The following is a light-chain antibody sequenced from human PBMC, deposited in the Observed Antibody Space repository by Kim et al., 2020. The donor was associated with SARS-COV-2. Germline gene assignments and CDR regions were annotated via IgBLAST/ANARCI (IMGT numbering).Light chain of an antibody. CDR2: AAS. Sequence: DIQMTQSPSSLSASVGDRVTITCRTSQTISNFLNWYQQKPGKAPKLLIYAASTLQSGVPSRFSGSGSGTDFTLTISNLQPEDFATYNCQQSYSTPYSFGQGTKLEI. CDR3: QQSYSTPYS. CDR1: QTISNF. J-gene: IGKJ2*03. V-gene: IGKV1-39*01.